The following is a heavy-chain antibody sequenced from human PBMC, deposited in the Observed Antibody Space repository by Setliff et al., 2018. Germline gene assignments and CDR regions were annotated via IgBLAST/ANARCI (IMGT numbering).Heavy chain of an antibody. Sequence: PSETLSLTCTVSGGSISSSSYYWGWIRQPPGKGLEWSGEINHSGSTYYNPSLKSRVTISVNTSKNQFSLKLSSVTAADTAVYYCARDWGSSGWYFDYWGQGTLVTVSS. CDR3: ARDWGSSGWYFDY. J-gene: IGHJ4*02. V-gene: IGHV4-39*07. D-gene: IGHD6-19*01. CDR2: INHSGST. CDR1: GGSISSSSYY.